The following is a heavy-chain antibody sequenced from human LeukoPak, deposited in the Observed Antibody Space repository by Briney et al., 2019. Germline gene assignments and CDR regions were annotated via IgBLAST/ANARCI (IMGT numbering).Heavy chain of an antibody. CDR3: ARESSIYDYVWGSYRYPLVY. V-gene: IGHV3-30*04. CDR1: GFTFSSYA. D-gene: IGHD3-16*02. J-gene: IGHJ4*02. CDR2: ISYDGSNK. Sequence: SGGSLRLSCAASGFTFSSYAMHWVRQAPGKGLEWVAVISYDGSNKYYADSVKGRFTISRDNSKNTLYLQMNSLRAEDTAVYYCARESSIYDYVWGSYRYPLVYWGQGTLVTVSS.